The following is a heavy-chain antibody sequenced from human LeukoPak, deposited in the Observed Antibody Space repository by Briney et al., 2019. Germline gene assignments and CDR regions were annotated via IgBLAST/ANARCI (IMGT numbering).Heavy chain of an antibody. V-gene: IGHV4-59*01. Sequence: PSETLSLTCAVSGGSISSYYWSWIRQPPGKGLEWIGYIYYSGSTNYNPSLKSRVTISVDTSKNQFSLKLSSVTAADTAVYYCASGPVSYGYLGAFDIWGQGTMVTVSS. CDR3: ASGPVSYGYLGAFDI. D-gene: IGHD5-18*01. CDR1: GGSISSYY. CDR2: IYYSGST. J-gene: IGHJ3*02.